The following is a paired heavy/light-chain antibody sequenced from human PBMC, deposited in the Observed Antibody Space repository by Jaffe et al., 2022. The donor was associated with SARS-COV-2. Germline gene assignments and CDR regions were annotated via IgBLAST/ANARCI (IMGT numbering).Heavy chain of an antibody. D-gene: IGHD5-18*01. CDR3: AKARSTAMVDYYYGMDV. CDR2: ISWDGGST. Sequence: EVQLVESGGVVVQPGGSLRLSCAASGFTFDDYTMHWVRQAPGKGLEWVSLISWDGGSTYYADSVKGRFTISRDNSKNSLYLQMNSLRTEDTALYYCAKARSTAMVDYYYGMDVWGQGTTVTVSS. V-gene: IGHV3-43*01. J-gene: IGHJ6*02. CDR1: GFTFDDYT.
Light chain of an antibody. CDR1: SLRSYY. V-gene: IGLV3-19*01. Sequence: SSELTQDPAVSVALGQTVRITCQGDSLRSYYASWYQQKPGQAPVLVIYGKNNRPSGIPDRFSGSSSGNTASLTITGAQAEDEADYYCNSRDSSGNRLVFGGGTKLTVL. CDR3: NSRDSSGNRLV. CDR2: GKN. J-gene: IGLJ2*01.